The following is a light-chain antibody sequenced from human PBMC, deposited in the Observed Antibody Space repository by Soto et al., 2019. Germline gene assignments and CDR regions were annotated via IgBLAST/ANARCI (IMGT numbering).Light chain of an antibody. CDR2: SSN. Sequence: QAVVTQPPSASGTPGQRVTISCSGSSSNIGSNTVNWYQQLPGTTPKLLIYSSNQRPSGVPDRFSGSKSGTSASLAISGLPSEDEADYYCASWDDSLNGVVFGGGTNLTVL. V-gene: IGLV1-44*01. CDR1: SSNIGSNT. J-gene: IGLJ2*01. CDR3: ASWDDSLNGVV.